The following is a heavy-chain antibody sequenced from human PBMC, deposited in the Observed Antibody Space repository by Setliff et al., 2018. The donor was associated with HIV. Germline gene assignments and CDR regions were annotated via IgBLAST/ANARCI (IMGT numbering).Heavy chain of an antibody. J-gene: IGHJ6*02. CDR3: ARAPSCADSWCYMYYYYYYGMDV. Sequence: PSETLSLTCTLYGGSLTNYYWTWIRQSPEKGLEWIGEIVDSGSTNYSPSLKSRVTISLDTSKKQFSLRLDSVTAADTGVYYCARAPSCADSWCYMYYYYYYGMDVWGRGTTVTVSS. V-gene: IGHV4-34*12. D-gene: IGHD2-8*01. CDR1: GGSLTNYY. CDR2: IVDSGST.